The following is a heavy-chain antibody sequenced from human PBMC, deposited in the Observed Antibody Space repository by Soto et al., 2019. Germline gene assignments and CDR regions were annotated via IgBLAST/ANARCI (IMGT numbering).Heavy chain of an antibody. CDR3: AKDWYEDS. CDR1: GFTFTTYA. J-gene: IGHJ4*02. CDR2: INTAGTT. D-gene: IGHD6-13*01. V-gene: IGHV3-23*01. Sequence: EVQLLESGGGLVQPGGSLRLSCAASGFTFTTYAMTWFRQAPGKGLEGFSAINTAGTTYYADSVKGRFTISRDNAKNTLYLQMNGLRVEDTAVYYCAKDWYEDSWGQGTLVTVSS.